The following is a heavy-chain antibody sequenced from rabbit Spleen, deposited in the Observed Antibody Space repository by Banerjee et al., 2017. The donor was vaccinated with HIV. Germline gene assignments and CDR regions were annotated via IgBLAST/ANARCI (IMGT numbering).Heavy chain of an antibody. Sequence: LEESGGGLVKPGGTLTLTCTVSGFSFSSNWICWVRQAPGKWLEWIACIDTNNGDTDYANWQKGRFTISKTSSNKVTLQMTSLTAADTAPYFCARNYVNAFDPWGQGTLVNVS. D-gene: IGHD1-1*01. J-gene: IGHJ2*01. CDR1: GFSFSSNW. V-gene: IGHV1S45*01. CDR3: ARNYVNAFDP. CDR2: IDTNNGDT.